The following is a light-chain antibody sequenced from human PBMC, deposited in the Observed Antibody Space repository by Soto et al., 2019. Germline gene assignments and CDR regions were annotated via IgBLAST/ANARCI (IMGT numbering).Light chain of an antibody. Sequence: DIQMTQSPSSLSASVGDRFTITCRASQSISSYLNWYQQKPGKDPKLLIYAASSLQSGVPSRFSGSGSGTDFTLTISSLQPEDFATYYCQQSYSTPETFGPGNKVDIK. J-gene: IGKJ3*01. CDR1: QSISSY. V-gene: IGKV1-39*01. CDR3: QQSYSTPET. CDR2: AAS.